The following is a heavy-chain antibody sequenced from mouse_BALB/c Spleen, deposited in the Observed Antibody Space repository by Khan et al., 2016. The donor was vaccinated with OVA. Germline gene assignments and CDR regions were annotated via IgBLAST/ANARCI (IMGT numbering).Heavy chain of an antibody. CDR3: ARVDGGDFDY. V-gene: IGHV3-2*02. CDR1: GYSITTDYA. CDR2: ISYSGNT. Sequence: EVQLQQSGPGLVKPSQSRSLTCTVTGYSITTDYAWNWIRQFPGNKLEWMGYISYSGNTKYNPSLKSRISITRDTSKNQFFLQLKSVTTEDTARYYCARVDGGDFDYWGQGTTLTVSS. D-gene: IGHD2-3*01. J-gene: IGHJ2*01.